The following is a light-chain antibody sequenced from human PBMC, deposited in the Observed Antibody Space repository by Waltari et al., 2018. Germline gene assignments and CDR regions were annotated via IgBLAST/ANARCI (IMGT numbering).Light chain of an antibody. J-gene: IGLJ3*02. CDR2: DVS. CDR1: RRDIGRYDI. CDR3: CSYAGNYIWV. Sequence: QSALTQPASVSGSPGQSGTIPCPGARRDIGRYDIVSWYQQHPGNAPKLIICDVSKRPSGVSDRFSGSKSGDTASLTISGLQFEDEADYYCCSYAGNYIWVFGGGTRLTVL. V-gene: IGLV2-23*02.